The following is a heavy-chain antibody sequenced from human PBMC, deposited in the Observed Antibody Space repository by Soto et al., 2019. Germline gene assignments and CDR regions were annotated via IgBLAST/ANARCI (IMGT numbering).Heavy chain of an antibody. D-gene: IGHD2-21*02. CDR2: IWYDGGTK. CDR1: GFTFSSYG. CDR3: ARYGGHSLDY. V-gene: IGHV3-33*01. Sequence: GGSLRLSCVASGFTFSSYGMHWVRQAPGKGLEWVAVIWYDGGTKYYGGSVKGRFTISRDNSKNTLYLQTNSLRAEDTAVYHCARYGGHSLDYWGQGALVTVSS. J-gene: IGHJ4*02.